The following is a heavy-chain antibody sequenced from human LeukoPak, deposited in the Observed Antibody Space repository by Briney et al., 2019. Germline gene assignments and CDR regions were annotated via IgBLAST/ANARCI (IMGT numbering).Heavy chain of an antibody. D-gene: IGHD3-22*01. V-gene: IGHV1-18*01. J-gene: IGHJ4*02. Sequence: ASVKVSCKASGYTFTSYGISWVRQAPGQGLEWMGWISAYNGNTNYAQKLQGRVTMTTDTSTSTAYMELRSLRSEDTAVYYCARVEYYYDSSGYYYVSFDYWGQGTLVTVSS. CDR3: ARVEYYYDSSGYYYVSFDY. CDR2: ISAYNGNT. CDR1: GYTFTSYG.